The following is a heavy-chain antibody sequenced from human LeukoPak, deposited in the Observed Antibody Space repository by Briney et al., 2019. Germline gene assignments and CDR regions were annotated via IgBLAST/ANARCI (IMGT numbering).Heavy chain of an antibody. Sequence: SETLSLTCTVSGGSISSSYYHWGWIRQPPGKGLEWIGNIYYSGSTHYNPSLRSRVTISLDTSKNQFSLKLNSVTAADTAFYYCARDDFGDLTWGQGTLVTVSS. J-gene: IGHJ5*02. D-gene: IGHD4-17*01. CDR3: ARDDFGDLT. CDR2: IYYSGST. CDR1: GGSISSSYYH. V-gene: IGHV4-39*07.